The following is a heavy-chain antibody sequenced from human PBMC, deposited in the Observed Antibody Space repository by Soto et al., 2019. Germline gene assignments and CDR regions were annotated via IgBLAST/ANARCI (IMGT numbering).Heavy chain of an antibody. CDR3: ARQGSEGYSYGPGAADYYYGMDV. CDR1: GGSISSYY. D-gene: IGHD5-18*01. V-gene: IGHV4-59*01. J-gene: IGHJ6*02. CDR2: IYYSGST. Sequence: SETLSLTCTVSGGSISSYYWSWIRQPPGKGLEWIGYIYYSGSTNYNPSLKSRVTISVDTSKNQFSLKLSSVTAADTAVYYCARQGSEGYSYGPGAADYYYGMDVWGQGTTVTVSS.